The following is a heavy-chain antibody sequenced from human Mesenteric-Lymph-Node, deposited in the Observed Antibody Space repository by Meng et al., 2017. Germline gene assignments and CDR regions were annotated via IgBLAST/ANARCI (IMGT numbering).Heavy chain of an antibody. Sequence: GGSLRLSCAASGFTFSSYDMHWVRQAPGKGLEWVAVTSYVGTNEFYADSVRGRFTISRDNAKNSLYLQMNSLTAEDTAVYYCARGMTLFDPWGQGTLVTVSS. CDR2: TSYVGTNE. V-gene: IGHV3-30*07. J-gene: IGHJ5*02. CDR1: GFTFSSYD. CDR3: ARGMTLFDP.